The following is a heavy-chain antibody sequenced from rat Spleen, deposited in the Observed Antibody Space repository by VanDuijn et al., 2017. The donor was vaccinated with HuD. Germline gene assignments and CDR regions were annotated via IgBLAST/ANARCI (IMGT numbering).Heavy chain of an antibody. D-gene: IGHD1-7*01. CDR1: GFTFNNYW. CDR2: ITNTGGIT. J-gene: IGHJ2*01. CDR3: TRVDPMGTEDY. V-gene: IGHV5-31*01. Sequence: EVQLVESGGGLVQPGSSLKLSCVASGFTFNNYWMTWIRQAPGKGLEWVASITNTGGITYYPDSVKGRFTISRDSAKSTLYLQMNSLRSEDTATYYCTRVDPMGTEDYWGQGVMVTVSS.